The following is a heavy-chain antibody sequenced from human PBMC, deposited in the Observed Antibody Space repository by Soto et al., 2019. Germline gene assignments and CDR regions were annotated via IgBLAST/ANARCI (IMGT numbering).Heavy chain of an antibody. CDR1: VFIFTRYG. CDR3: ARSRDGYSLYFYYGMDG. V-gene: IGHV3-30*03. D-gene: IGHD4-4*01. Sequence: LXLSCVASVFIFTRYGMHWVRQAPGKGLEWMALILHDGSAEYYADSVKGRFTISRDNSKNTLYLQMNSLTAEDTAVYYCARSRDGYSLYFYYGMDGWGQATTVNVSS. CDR2: ILHDGSAE. J-gene: IGHJ6*02.